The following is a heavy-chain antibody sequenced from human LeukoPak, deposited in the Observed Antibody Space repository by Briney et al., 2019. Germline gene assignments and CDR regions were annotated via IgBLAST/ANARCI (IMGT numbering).Heavy chain of an antibody. V-gene: IGHV3-53*01. J-gene: IGHJ4*02. D-gene: IGHD5-18*01. CDR2: IYSGGST. CDR3: ASFLEISDTAIDY. CDR1: GFTVSSNY. Sequence: GGSLRLSCAASGFTVSSNYMSWVRQAPGKGLEWVSVIYSGGSTYYADSVKGRFTISRDNSKNTLYLQMNSLRAEDTAVYYCASFLEISDTAIDYWGQGTLVTVS.